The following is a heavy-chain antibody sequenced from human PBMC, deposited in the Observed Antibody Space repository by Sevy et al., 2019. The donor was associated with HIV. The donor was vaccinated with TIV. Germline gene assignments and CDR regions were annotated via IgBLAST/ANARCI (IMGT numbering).Heavy chain of an antibody. CDR2: IKQDGSEK. J-gene: IGHJ3*02. D-gene: IGHD1-26*01. CDR1: GFTFSSYC. Sequence: GGSLRLSCAASGFTFSSYCMSWVRQAPGKGLEWVANIKQDGSEKYYVDSVKGRFTISRDNAKNSLYLQMNSLRAEDTAVYYCARDLYVGAKVTFAAFDIWGQGTMVTVSS. CDR3: ARDLYVGAKVTFAAFDI. V-gene: IGHV3-7*01.